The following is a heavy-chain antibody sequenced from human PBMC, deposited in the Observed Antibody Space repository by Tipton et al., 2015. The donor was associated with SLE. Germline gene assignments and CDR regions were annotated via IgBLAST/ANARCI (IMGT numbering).Heavy chain of an antibody. V-gene: IGHV3-21*01. J-gene: IGHJ4*02. CDR3: AANLEWLPPEY. CDR2: ISSSSTYA. Sequence: SLRLSCAASGFTFSIYGLNWVRQAPGQGPEWVSSISSSSTYALYSDAVKGRFTISRDNTQNSLFLQMNSLRPEDTAVYYCAANLEWLPPEYWGQGTLVTVSS. D-gene: IGHD3-3*01. CDR1: GFTFSIYG.